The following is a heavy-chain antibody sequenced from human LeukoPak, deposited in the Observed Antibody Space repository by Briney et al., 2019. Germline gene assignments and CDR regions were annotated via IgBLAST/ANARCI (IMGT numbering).Heavy chain of an antibody. Sequence: PSETLSLTCTVSGGSISSGGYYWSWIRQHLGKGLEWIGYIYYSGSTYYNPSLKSRVTISVDTSKNQFSLKLSSVTAADTAVYYCARDSRRMTTNDAFDIWGQGTMVTVSS. D-gene: IGHD4-17*01. CDR1: GGSISSGGYY. J-gene: IGHJ3*02. V-gene: IGHV4-31*03. CDR3: ARDSRRMTTNDAFDI. CDR2: IYYSGST.